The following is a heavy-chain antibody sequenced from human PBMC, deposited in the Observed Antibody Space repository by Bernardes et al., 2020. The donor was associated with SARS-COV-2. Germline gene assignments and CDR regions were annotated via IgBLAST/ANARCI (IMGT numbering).Heavy chain of an antibody. CDR1: GYSFTSYW. CDR3: ARQYYYDSSGYYGRGYYYGMDV. CDR2: IYPGDSDT. Sequence: GASLKISCKGSGYSFTSYWIGWVRQMPGKGLEWMGIIYPGDSDTRYSPSFQGQVTISADKSISTAYLQWSSLKASDTAMYYCARQYYYDSSGYYGRGYYYGMDVWGQGTTVTVSS. D-gene: IGHD3-22*01. J-gene: IGHJ6*02. V-gene: IGHV5-51*01.